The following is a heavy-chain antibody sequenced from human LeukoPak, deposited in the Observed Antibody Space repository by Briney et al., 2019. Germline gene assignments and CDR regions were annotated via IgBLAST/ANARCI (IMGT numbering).Heavy chain of an antibody. CDR1: GFTFDHFA. Sequence: GGSLRLSCAPSGFTFDHFAMHWVRQAPGKGLEWLAVISHDGGTKHYADSVKGRFTISRDNSNNSLSLQMNSLSAEDTAVYYCARARGRWHLLPLDFWGQGTLVTVSS. CDR2: ISHDGGTK. CDR3: ARARGRWHLLPLDF. J-gene: IGHJ4*02. D-gene: IGHD1-26*01. V-gene: IGHV3-30*04.